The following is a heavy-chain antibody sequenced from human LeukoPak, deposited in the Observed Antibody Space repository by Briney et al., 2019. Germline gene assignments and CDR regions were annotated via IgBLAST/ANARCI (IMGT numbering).Heavy chain of an antibody. CDR2: IYTGVNT. D-gene: IGHD6-19*01. CDR1: GFTVSRNY. CDR3: ARGPNSSGWY. Sequence: GGSLRLSCAASGFTVSRNYMSWVRRAPGKGLEWVSVIYTGVNTYYTDSVKGRFTISRDNSKNTLYLQMNSLRADDTAVYYCARGPNSSGWYWGQGTLVTVSS. J-gene: IGHJ4*02. V-gene: IGHV3-53*01.